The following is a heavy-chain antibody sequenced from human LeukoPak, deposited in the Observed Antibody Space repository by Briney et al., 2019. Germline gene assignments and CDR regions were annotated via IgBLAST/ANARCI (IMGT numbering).Heavy chain of an antibody. CDR1: GFTITSSA. Sequence: ASVKVSCKASGFTITSSAMQWVRQARGQRLEWIGWIVVGSGNTNYAQKFQERVTITRDMSTSTAYMELSSLRSEDTAVYYCAAESGSYSSWGQGTLVTVSS. V-gene: IGHV1-58*02. J-gene: IGHJ4*02. D-gene: IGHD1-26*01. CDR3: AAESGSYSS. CDR2: IVVGSGNT.